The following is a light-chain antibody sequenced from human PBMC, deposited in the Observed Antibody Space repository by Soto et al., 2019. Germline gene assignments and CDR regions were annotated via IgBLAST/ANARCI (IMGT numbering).Light chain of an antibody. CDR2: AAS. CDR3: QQYFSYPYT. CDR1: QGISSY. V-gene: IGKV1-8*01. J-gene: IGKJ2*01. Sequence: AIRMTQSPSSFSASTGDRVTITCRASQGISSYLAWYQQKPGKAPKLLIYAASTLQSGVPSRFSGGGSGTDFTLTISCLQSEDFATYYRQQYFSYPYTFGQGTKLEI.